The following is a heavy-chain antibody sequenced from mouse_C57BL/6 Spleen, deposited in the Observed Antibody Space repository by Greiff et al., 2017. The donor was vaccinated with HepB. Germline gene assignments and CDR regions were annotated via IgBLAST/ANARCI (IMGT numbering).Heavy chain of an antibody. CDR1: GYASSSYW. J-gene: IGHJ4*01. CDR2: IYPGDGDT. D-gene: IGHD2-10*02. Sequence: QVQLQQSGAELVKPGASVKISCKASGYASSSYWMNWVKQRPGKGLEWIGQIYPGDGDTNYNGKFKGKATLTADKSSSTAYMQLSSLTSEDSAVYFCARYGNYDAMDYWGQGTSVTVSS. V-gene: IGHV1-80*01. CDR3: ARYGNYDAMDY.